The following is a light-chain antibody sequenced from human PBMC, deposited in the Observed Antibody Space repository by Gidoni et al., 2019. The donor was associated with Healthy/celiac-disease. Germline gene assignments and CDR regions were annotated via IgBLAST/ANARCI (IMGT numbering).Light chain of an antibody. J-gene: IGLJ1*01. CDR1: NIGSKS. Sequence: SYVLPQPPSVSVAPGKTARITCGGNNIGSKSVHWYQQKPGQAPVLVVYYDSDRPSGIPERFSGSNSGNTATLTISRVEAGDEADYYFQVWDSSSDHLYVFGTGTKVTVL. CDR3: QVWDSSSDHLYV. V-gene: IGLV3-21*03. CDR2: YDS.